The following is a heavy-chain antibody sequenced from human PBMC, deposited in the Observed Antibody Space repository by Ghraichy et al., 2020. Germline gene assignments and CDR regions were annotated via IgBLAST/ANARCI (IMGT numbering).Heavy chain of an antibody. J-gene: IGHJ4*02. D-gene: IGHD6-6*01. CDR2: IYYGGA. CDR1: GGSIDHYH. V-gene: IGHV4-59*08. CDR3: ARHQGIGARDLDN. Sequence: SETLSLTCTVPGGSIDHYHWSWIRPPPGKGLEWVGYIYYGGATYSPSLKSRAAITLDRSKNQFSLRLTSVTAADTAVYYCARHQGIGARDLDNWGLGSLV.